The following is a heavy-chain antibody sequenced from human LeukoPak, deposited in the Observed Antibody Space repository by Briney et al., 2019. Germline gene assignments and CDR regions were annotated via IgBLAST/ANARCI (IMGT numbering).Heavy chain of an antibody. CDR3: AKDADIVVVPAAIRFDY. V-gene: IGHV3-23*01. CDR2: ISGSGGST. D-gene: IGHD2-2*02. Sequence: PGGSLRLSCAASGFTFSSYAMSWVRQAPGKGLERVSAISGSGGSTYYADSVKGRFTISRDNSKNTLYLQMNSLRAEDTAVYYCAKDADIVVVPAAIRFDYWGQGTLVTVSS. J-gene: IGHJ4*02. CDR1: GFTFSSYA.